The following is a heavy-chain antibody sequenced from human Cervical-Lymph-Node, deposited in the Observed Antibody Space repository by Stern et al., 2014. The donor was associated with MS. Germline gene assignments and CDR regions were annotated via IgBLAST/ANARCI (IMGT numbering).Heavy chain of an antibody. CDR2: IYYSGST. V-gene: IGHV4-59*01. Sequence: VQLEESGPGLVKPSETLSLTCTVSGGSISSYYWSWIRQPPGKGLEWIGYIYYSGSTNYNPSLKSRVTISVDTSKNQFSLKLSSVTAADTAVYYCAREKAGSGAFDIWGQGTMVTVSS. CDR3: AREKAGSGAFDI. J-gene: IGHJ3*02. CDR1: GGSISSYY.